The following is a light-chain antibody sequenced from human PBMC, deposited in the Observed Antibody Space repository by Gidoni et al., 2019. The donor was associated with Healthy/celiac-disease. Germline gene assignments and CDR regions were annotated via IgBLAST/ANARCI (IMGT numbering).Light chain of an antibody. J-gene: IGKJ3*01. CDR1: QGTSSY. CDR2: AAS. CDR3: QQLNSYPRFT. Sequence: IPLTQSPSFLSASVGDRVTITCRASQGTSSYLAWYQPKPGKAPKLLIYAASTWQSGVPSRLSGRGSGTELTLTISSLQPEDFATYYCQQLNSYPRFTFGPXTKVDIK. V-gene: IGKV1-9*01.